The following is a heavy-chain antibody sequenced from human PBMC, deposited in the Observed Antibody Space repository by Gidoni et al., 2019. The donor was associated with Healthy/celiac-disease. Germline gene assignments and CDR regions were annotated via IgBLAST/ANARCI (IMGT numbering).Heavy chain of an antibody. Sequence: QVQLVQSGAEVQKPGASVKVSCKASGYTFTSDGISWVRQAPGQGLEWMGWISAYNGNTNYAQKLQGRVTMTTDTSTSTAYMELRSLRSDDTAVYYCARDRPFDGSGSYYPLDYWGQGTLVTVSS. CDR2: ISAYNGNT. J-gene: IGHJ4*02. CDR3: ARDRPFDGSGSYYPLDY. V-gene: IGHV1-18*01. D-gene: IGHD3-10*01. CDR1: GYTFTSDG.